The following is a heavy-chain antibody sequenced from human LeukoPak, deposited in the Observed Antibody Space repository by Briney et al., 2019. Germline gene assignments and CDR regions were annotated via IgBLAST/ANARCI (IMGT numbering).Heavy chain of an antibody. D-gene: IGHD3/OR15-3a*01. CDR2: IYYSGNT. J-gene: IGHJ4*02. CDR1: GVSISSSNSY. Sequence: SGTLSLTCAVSGVSISSSNSYWGRIGQPPGKGLEWIGSIYYSGNTYYNASLKIQVSISIDTSKNQFSLRITSVTAADTAVYYCARQTGSGLFSLPGGQGTLVTVSS. V-gene: IGHV4-39*01. CDR3: ARQTGSGLFSLP.